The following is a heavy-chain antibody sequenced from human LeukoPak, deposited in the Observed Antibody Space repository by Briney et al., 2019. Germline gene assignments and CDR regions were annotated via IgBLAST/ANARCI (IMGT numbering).Heavy chain of an antibody. J-gene: IGHJ4*02. V-gene: IGHV3-7*01. CDR2: IKQDGSEK. Sequence: GGSLRLSCAASGFTFNNYWMTWVRQAPGKGLEWVANIKQDGSEKYFLDSVRGRFAISRDNDKNSLYLQMNSLRVEDTAVYYCARWGGGVGATSGFDYWGPGTLVTVSS. D-gene: IGHD1-26*01. CDR3: ARWGGGVGATSGFDY. CDR1: GFTFNNYW.